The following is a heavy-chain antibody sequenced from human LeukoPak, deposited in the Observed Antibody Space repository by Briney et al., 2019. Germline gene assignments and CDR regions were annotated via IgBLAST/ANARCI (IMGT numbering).Heavy chain of an antibody. CDR1: GYTFTGYY. D-gene: IGHD6-19*01. Sequence: ASVKVSCKASGYTFTGYYMHWVRQAPGQGLEWMGWINPNSGGTNYAQKFRGRVTMTRDTSISTAYMELSRLRSDDTAVYYCAKYGRSGWEGNFDYWGQGTLVTVSS. CDR2: INPNSGGT. V-gene: IGHV1-2*02. J-gene: IGHJ4*02. CDR3: AKYGRSGWEGNFDY.